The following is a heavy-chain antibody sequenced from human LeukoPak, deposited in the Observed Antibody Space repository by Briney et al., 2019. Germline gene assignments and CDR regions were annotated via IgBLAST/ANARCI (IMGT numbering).Heavy chain of an antibody. Sequence: SETLSLTCAVSGGSISSGGYSWSWIRQPPGKGLEWIGYIYHSGSTYYNPSLKSRVTISVDTSKNQFSLKLSSVTAADTAVYYCARGDSYGSGSYYQYLPTHWFDPWGQGTLVTVSS. V-gene: IGHV4-30-2*01. CDR2: IYHSGST. J-gene: IGHJ5*02. CDR1: GGSISSGGYS. D-gene: IGHD3-10*01. CDR3: ARGDSYGSGSYYQYLPTHWFDP.